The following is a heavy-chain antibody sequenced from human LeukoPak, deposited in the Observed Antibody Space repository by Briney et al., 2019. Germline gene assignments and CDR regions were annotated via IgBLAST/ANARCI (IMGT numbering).Heavy chain of an antibody. CDR1: GFTFSSYG. D-gene: IGHD4-23*01. Sequence: GGSLRLYCAASGFTFSSYGMHWVRQAPGKGLEGLAFIRYDGSNKYYADSVKGRFTISRDNSKNTLYLQMNSLRAEDTAVYYCAVSYGGNSGHDAFDIWGQGTMVTVSS. V-gene: IGHV3-30*02. CDR2: IRYDGSNK. CDR3: AVSYGGNSGHDAFDI. J-gene: IGHJ3*02.